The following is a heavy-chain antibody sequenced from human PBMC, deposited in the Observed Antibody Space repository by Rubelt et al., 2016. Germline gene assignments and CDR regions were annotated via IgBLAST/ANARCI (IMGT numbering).Heavy chain of an antibody. J-gene: IGHJ4*02. CDR3: ARVPAGYCGSTSCYVSDY. CDR1: GGTFSSYA. Sequence: LVQSGAEVKKPGSSVKVSYKASGGTFSSYAISWVRQAPGQGLEWMGRIIPILGIANYAQKFQGRVTITADKSTSTAYMELSSLRSEDTAVYYCARVPAGYCGSTSCYVSDYWGQGTLVTVSS. CDR2: IIPILGIA. V-gene: IGHV1-69*04. D-gene: IGHD2-2*03.